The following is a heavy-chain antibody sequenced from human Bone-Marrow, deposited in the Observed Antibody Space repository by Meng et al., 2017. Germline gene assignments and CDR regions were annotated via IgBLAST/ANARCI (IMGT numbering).Heavy chain of an antibody. V-gene: IGHV3-13*01. D-gene: IGHD6-13*01. CDR1: GFTFSSYD. CDR2: IGTAGDT. Sequence: GESLKISCAASGFTFSSYDMHWVRQATGKGLEWVSAIGTAGDTYYPGSVKGRFTISRDNAKNTLYLQMNSLRAEDTAVYYCARVNGIAAAGTLAHDYYYGKDVCGQAIT. J-gene: IGHJ6*01. CDR3: ARVNGIAAAGTLAHDYYYGKDV.